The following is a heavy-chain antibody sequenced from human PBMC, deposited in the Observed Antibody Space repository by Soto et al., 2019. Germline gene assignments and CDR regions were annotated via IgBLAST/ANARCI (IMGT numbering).Heavy chain of an antibody. CDR3: AKRAAGSMAAAGSLDY. V-gene: IGHV3-23*01. CDR2: ISGSGGST. D-gene: IGHD6-13*01. CDR1: GFTFSSYA. Sequence: GGSLRLSCAASGFTFSSYAMSWVRQAPGKGLEWVSAISGSGGSTYYADSVKGRFTISRDNSKNTLYLQMNSLRAEDTAVYYCAKRAAGSMAAAGSLDYWGQGTLVTVSS. J-gene: IGHJ4*02.